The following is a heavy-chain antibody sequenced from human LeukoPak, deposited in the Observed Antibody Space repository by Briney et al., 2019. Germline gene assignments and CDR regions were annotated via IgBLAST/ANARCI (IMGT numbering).Heavy chain of an antibody. D-gene: IGHD2-2*01. Sequence: SQTLSLTCAISGDSVSSNSAAWNWIRQSPSRGLEWLGRTYYRSKWYNDYAVSVKSRITINPDTSKNQFSLQLNSVTPEDTAVYYCVRSLRLGYCSSTSCYGAFDIWGQGTMVTVSS. CDR3: VRSLRLGYCSSTSCYGAFDI. CDR1: GDSVSSNSAA. V-gene: IGHV6-1*01. CDR2: TYYRSKWYN. J-gene: IGHJ3*02.